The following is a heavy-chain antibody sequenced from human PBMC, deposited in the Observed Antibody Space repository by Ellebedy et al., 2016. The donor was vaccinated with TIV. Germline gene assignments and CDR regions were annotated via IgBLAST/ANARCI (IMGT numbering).Heavy chain of an antibody. CDR3: ARGGELRYFDWLLYPIDY. CDR1: GFTFSSYS. J-gene: IGHJ4*02. Sequence: PGGSLRLSCAASGFTFSSYSMNWVRQAPGKGLEWVSYISSSSSTIYYADSVKGRFTISRDNAKNSLYLQMNSLRAEDTAVYYCARGGELRYFDWLLYPIDYWGQGTLVTVSS. D-gene: IGHD3-9*01. CDR2: ISSSSSTI. V-gene: IGHV3-48*01.